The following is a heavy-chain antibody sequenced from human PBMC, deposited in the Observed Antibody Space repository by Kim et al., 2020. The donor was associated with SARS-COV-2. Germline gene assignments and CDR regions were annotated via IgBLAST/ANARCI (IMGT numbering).Heavy chain of an antibody. J-gene: IGHJ4*02. V-gene: IGHV3-23*01. Sequence: DAEHVKGRLTKSRDKSKNTVELQMNSLRAEDTAVYYCAKERRGYSGYRFDYWGQGTLVTVSS. D-gene: IGHD5-12*01. CDR3: AKERRGYSGYRFDY.